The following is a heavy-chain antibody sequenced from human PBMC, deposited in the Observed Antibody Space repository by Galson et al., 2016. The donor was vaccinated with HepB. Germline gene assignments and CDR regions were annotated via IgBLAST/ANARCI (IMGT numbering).Heavy chain of an antibody. Sequence: SETLSLTCAVYGGSFSGYSWTWIRQPPEKGLAWPGYVYFTGKTNYSPSLKSRVTMSVDPNNQFSLRLSSVTAADPAVYYCTRDSRSILYSPRGTYHRYYTAVWGKGTTVTVSS. J-gene: IGHJ6*03. CDR2: VYFTGKT. CDR1: GGSFSGYS. V-gene: IGHV4-34*11. D-gene: IGHD1-14*01. CDR3: TRDSRSILYSPRGTYHRYYTAV.